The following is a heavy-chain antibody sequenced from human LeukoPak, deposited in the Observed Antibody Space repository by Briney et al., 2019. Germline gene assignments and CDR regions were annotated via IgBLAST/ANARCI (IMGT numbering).Heavy chain of an antibody. D-gene: IGHD4-11*01. J-gene: IGHJ1*01. Sequence: GGSLRLSCAASGFTFSHYGMHWVRQTPGAGLEWVAVIWFDGSDKYYAKSVKGRFTISRDNSKNSLFLQMNSLRAEDTAVYYCAKDAQRGFDYSNSLQNWGQGILVTVSS. CDR1: GFTFSHYG. CDR2: IWFDGSDK. V-gene: IGHV3-33*06. CDR3: AKDAQRGFDYSNSLQN.